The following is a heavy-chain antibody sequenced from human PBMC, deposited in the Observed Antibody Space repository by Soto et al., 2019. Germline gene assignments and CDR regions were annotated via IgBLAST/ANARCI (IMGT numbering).Heavy chain of an antibody. CDR2: ISAYNGNT. V-gene: IGHV1-18*01. CDR3: ARDTLNYYDSSGYDRWFDP. Sequence: ASVKVSCKASGYTFTIYGISCVLQSPVQWLDWMGWISAYNGNTNYAQKLQGRVTMTTDTSTSTAYMELRSLRSDDTAVYYCARDTLNYYDSSGYDRWFDPWGQGTLVTVSS. J-gene: IGHJ5*02. CDR1: GYTFTIYG. D-gene: IGHD3-22*01.